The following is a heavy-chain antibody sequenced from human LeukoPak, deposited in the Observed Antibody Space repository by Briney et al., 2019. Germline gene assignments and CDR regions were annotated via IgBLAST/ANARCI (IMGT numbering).Heavy chain of an antibody. D-gene: IGHD3-22*01. CDR2: IYYSGST. V-gene: IGHV4-59*01. CDR1: GGSISSYY. J-gene: IGHJ4*02. Sequence: KPSETLSLTCTVSGGSISSYYWSWIRQPPGKGLEWIGYIYYSGSTNYNPSLKSRVTISVDTSKNQFSLKLSSVTAADTAVYYCARFLGSGYPDYWGQGTLVTVSS. CDR3: ARFLGSGYPDY.